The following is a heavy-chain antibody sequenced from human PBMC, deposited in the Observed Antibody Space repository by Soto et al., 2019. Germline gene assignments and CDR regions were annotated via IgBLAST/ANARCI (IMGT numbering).Heavy chain of an antibody. J-gene: IGHJ4*02. CDR3: ARARYYYDSSGYYLDY. D-gene: IGHD3-22*01. CDR1: GGSISSGGYY. CDR2: IYYSGST. V-gene: IGHV4-31*03. Sequence: QVQLQESGPGLVKPSQTLSLTCSVSGGSISSGGYYWSWIRQHPGKGLEWIGSIYYSGSTYYNPSLKSRVTISVDTSKNQFSLKLSSVTAADTAVYYCARARYYYDSSGYYLDYWGQGTLVTVSS.